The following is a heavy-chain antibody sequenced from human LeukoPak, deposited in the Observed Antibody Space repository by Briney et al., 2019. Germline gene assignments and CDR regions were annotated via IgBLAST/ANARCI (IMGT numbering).Heavy chain of an antibody. V-gene: IGHV3-23*01. CDR2: ISTTVTNT. CDR3: TKRADFGGFDP. CDR1: GFSFSTSA. J-gene: IGHJ5*02. Sequence: GGSMRPSRAAAGFSFSTSATSWGRQPARSVLGWVSSISTTVTNTYYAASVKDRSTTSRHNSNNTAYLQRNSQAAEDTALYYCTKRADFGGFDPWGQGTLVTVSS. D-gene: IGHD3-10*01.